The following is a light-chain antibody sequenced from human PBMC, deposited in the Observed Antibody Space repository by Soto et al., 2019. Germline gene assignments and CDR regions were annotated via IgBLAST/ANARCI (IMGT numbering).Light chain of an antibody. Sequence: DIQMTQSPSSLSASEGDRVTITCQSSHVVSRNLNWFQQKPGEAPQLLIYDASNLERGVPSRFSGSGSGTDFTLTISSLQPEDVAKYYRQQYNSMLSFGGGTEVEIK. CDR1: HVVSRN. CDR2: DAS. J-gene: IGKJ4*01. V-gene: IGKV1-33*01. CDR3: QQYNSMLS.